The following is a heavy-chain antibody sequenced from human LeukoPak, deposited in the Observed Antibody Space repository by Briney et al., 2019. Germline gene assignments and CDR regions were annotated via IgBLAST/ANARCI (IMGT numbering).Heavy chain of an antibody. CDR3: ASSFGVGQYYMDV. CDR1: GYTFTDYY. J-gene: IGHJ6*03. V-gene: IGHV1-69-2*01. D-gene: IGHD3-10*01. CDR2: VDPEDGET. Sequence: ASVKVSCKVSGYTFTDYYMHWVQQAPGKGLEWMGLVDPEDGETIYAEKFQGRVTITADTSTDTAYMELSSLRSEDTAVYYCASSFGVGQYYMDVWGKGTTVTVSS.